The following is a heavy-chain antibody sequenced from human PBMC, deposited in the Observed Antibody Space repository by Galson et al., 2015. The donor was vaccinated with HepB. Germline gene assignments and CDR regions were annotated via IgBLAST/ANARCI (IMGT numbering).Heavy chain of an antibody. CDR3: ARDSLDFWSGYYTGIWYFDL. CDR2: IIPIFGTA. Sequence: SVKVSCKASGGTFSSYAISWVRQAPGQGLEWMGGIIPIFGTANYAQKFQGRVTITADESTSTAYMELSSLRSEDTAVYYCARDSLDFWSGYYTGIWYFDLWGRGTLVTVSS. D-gene: IGHD3-3*01. J-gene: IGHJ2*01. CDR1: GGTFSSYA. V-gene: IGHV1-69*13.